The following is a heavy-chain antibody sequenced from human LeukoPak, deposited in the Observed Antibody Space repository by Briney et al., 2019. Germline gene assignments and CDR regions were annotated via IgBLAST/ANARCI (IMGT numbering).Heavy chain of an antibody. CDR1: AFSINNFW. D-gene: IGHD3-10*01. Sequence: GGSLRLSCAASAFSINNFWMHWVRQGPGKGLEWVSRINKDSTITTYADSVKGRFTVSRDNVKNMVYLDMNGLRGDDTAVYYCARSGIGRAFDIWGQGATVTVSS. CDR3: ARSGIGRAFDI. J-gene: IGHJ3*02. V-gene: IGHV3-74*03. CDR2: INKDSTIT.